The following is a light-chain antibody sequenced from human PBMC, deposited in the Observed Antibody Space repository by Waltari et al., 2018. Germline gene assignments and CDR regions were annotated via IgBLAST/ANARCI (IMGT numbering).Light chain of an antibody. Sequence: QSALTQPPAASGTTGQRLIISCSGSGSTIGTKLVYWYPQFPGTAPKLLIYRSDQRASGVPDRFSGSKSGSSASLAISGLQSEDESLYYCAAWDDSLSAVVFGGGTQVTVL. CDR3: AAWDDSLSAVV. J-gene: IGLJ7*01. CDR1: GSTIGTKL. V-gene: IGLV1-47*01. CDR2: RSD.